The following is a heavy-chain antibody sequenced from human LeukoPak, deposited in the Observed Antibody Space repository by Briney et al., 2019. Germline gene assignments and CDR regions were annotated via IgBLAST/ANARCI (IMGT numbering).Heavy chain of an antibody. Sequence: GGSLRLSCAASGFTFSSYSMNWVRQAPGKGLEWVSYISSSSSTIYYADSVKGRFTISRDNAKNSLYLQMNSLRAEDTAVYYCASGSGATPYWGQGTLVTVSS. CDR2: ISSSSSTI. V-gene: IGHV3-48*04. J-gene: IGHJ4*02. CDR3: ASGSGATPY. CDR1: GFTFSSYS. D-gene: IGHD3-10*01.